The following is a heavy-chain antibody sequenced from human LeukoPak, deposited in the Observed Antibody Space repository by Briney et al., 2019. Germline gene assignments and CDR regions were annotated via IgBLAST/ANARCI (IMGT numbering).Heavy chain of an antibody. D-gene: IGHD3-22*01. J-gene: IGHJ5*02. Sequence: SETLSLTCTVSGGSISSSSYYWGWIRQPPGKGLEWIGSIYYSGSTYYNPSLKSRVTISVDTSKNQFSLKLSSVTAADTAVYYCARDRDYYDSSGPSFDPWGQGTLVTVSS. CDR3: ARDRDYYDSSGPSFDP. V-gene: IGHV4-39*07. CDR2: IYYSGST. CDR1: GGSISSSSYY.